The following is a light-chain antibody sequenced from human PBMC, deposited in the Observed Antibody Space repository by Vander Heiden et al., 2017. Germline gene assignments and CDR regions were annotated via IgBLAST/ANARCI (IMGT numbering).Light chain of an antibody. CDR3: VLYLGGGISV. V-gene: IGLV8-61*01. CDR1: SGSVSTAYY. J-gene: IGLJ3*02. CDR2: NTN. Sequence: QTVVTQEPSASVSPGGTVTLTCGLSSGSVSTAYYPSWYQQTPGQAPRTLIYNTNTRSSGVPDRFSGSILGNKAALTITGAQADDESDYYCVLYLGGGISVFGGGTKLTVL.